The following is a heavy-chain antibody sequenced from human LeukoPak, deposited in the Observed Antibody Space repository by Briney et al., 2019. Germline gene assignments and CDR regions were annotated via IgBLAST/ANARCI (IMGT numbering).Heavy chain of an antibody. J-gene: IGHJ6*02. CDR1: GYSIRSGYY. V-gene: IGHV4-38-2*02. D-gene: IGHD3-9*01. Sequence: PSETLSLTCSVSGYSIRSGYYWGWIRQPPGKGLEWIRYIYYSGSTNYNPSLKSRVTVSVDTSKNQFSLKLSSVTAADTAVYYCARDRGDYDILTGYPSYRYYYYGMDVWGQGTTVTVSS. CDR2: IYYSGST. CDR3: ARDRGDYDILTGYPSYRYYYYGMDV.